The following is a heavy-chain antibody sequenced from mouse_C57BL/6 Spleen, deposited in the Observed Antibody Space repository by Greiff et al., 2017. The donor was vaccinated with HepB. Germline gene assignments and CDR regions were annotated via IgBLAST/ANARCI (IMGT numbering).Heavy chain of an antibody. CDR2: ISSGGDYI. V-gene: IGHV5-9-1*02. D-gene: IGHD1-1*01. CDR1: GFTFSSYA. J-gene: IGHJ1*03. Sequence: EVMLVESGEGLVKPGGSLKLSCAASGFTFSSYAMSWVRQTPEKRLEWVAYISSGGDYIYYADTVKGRFTISRDNARNTLYLQMSSLKSEDTAMYYCTRDRGVVATRYFDVWGTGTTVTVSS. CDR3: TRDRGVVATRYFDV.